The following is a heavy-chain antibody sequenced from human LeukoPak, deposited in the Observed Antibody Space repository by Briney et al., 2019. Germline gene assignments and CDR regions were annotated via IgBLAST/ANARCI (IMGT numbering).Heavy chain of an antibody. V-gene: IGHV3-7*01. CDR2: IKPDGSEE. CDR1: GFTFSTYW. CDR3: ARAGVTWGYDY. Sequence: PGGSLRLSCTASGFTFSTYWMSWVRQAPGKGLEWVANIKPDGSEEYYVDSVKGRSTISRDNAKTSLYLQMNSLRAGDTAVYYCARAGVTWGYDYWGQGTLVTVSS. J-gene: IGHJ4*02. D-gene: IGHD2-8*01.